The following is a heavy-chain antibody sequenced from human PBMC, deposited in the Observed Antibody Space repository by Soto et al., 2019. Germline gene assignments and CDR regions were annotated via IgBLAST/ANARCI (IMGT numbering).Heavy chain of an antibody. V-gene: IGHV3-23*01. CDR3: AKVLRFLPILDV. CDR2: ISGSGGST. J-gene: IGHJ6*02. Sequence: LRLSCAASGFTFSSYAMSWVRQAPGKGLEWVSAISGSGGSTYYADSVKGRFTISRDNSKNTLYLQMNSLRAEDTAVYYCAKVLRFLPILDVWGQGTTVTVSS. CDR1: GFTFSSYA. D-gene: IGHD3-3*01.